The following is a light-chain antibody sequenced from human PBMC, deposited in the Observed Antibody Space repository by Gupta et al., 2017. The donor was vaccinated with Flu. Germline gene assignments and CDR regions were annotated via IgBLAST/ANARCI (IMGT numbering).Light chain of an antibody. V-gene: IGLV6-57*01. CDR1: SSSKGSNY. CDR3: QSYDNNNNWV. Sequence: KFLLTQPHSMSLSAAKTVTISCTRSSSSKGSNYVQWYQQRPGSSPLTLIYENDQRPSGVPDRFSGSIDSSSNSAALTIPGLKTDDDADYYCQSYDNNNNWVFGGGTTLTVL. CDR2: END. J-gene: IGLJ3*02.